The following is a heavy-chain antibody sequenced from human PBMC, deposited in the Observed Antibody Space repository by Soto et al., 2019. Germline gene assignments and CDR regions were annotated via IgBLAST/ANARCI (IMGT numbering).Heavy chain of an antibody. CDR3: ARSMINRPDDAFDI. Sequence: QVQLQESGPGLVKPSETLSLTCTVSGGSISSYYWSWIRQPPGKGLEWLAYIYYSGSTSTNYNPSLKSRGTISVDTSKNQFSLKLSSVTAADTAVYYCARSMINRPDDAFDIWGQGTMVTVSS. J-gene: IGHJ3*02. CDR2: IYYSGSTST. CDR1: GGSISSYY. D-gene: IGHD3-16*01. V-gene: IGHV4-59*01.